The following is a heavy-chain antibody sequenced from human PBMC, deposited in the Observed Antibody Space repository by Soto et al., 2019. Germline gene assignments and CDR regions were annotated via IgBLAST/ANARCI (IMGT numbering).Heavy chain of an antibody. CDR3: APSMVVGLFDY. V-gene: IGHV2-5*02. CDR2: IYWDDDR. Sequence: QITLKESGPTLVKPTQTLTLTCTFSGFSLSTSGVSVAWIRQPPGEALEWLAFIYWDDDRRYSPSLKSRLTLSMHTPKIQVVLTMTYMDLVATATYYCAPSMVVGLFDYWGQVTLVTVSS. D-gene: IGHD2-21*01. J-gene: IGHJ4*02. CDR1: GFSLSTSGVS.